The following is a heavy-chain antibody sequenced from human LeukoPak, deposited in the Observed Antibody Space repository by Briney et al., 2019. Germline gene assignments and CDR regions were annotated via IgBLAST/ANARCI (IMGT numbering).Heavy chain of an antibody. CDR2: MNPNSGNT. Sequence: ASMKVSCKASGYTFTSYGINWVRQATGQGLEWMGWMNPNSGNTGYAQKFQGRVTMTRNTSISTAYMELSSLRSEDTAVYYCARGREGGHYVWGSYRTSGWFDPWGQGTLVTVSS. CDR1: GYTFTSYG. CDR3: ARGREGGHYVWGSYRTSGWFDP. D-gene: IGHD3-16*02. V-gene: IGHV1-8*02. J-gene: IGHJ5*02.